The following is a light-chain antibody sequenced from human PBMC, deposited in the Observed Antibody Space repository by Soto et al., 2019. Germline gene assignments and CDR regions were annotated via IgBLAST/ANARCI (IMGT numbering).Light chain of an antibody. J-gene: IGKJ5*01. Sequence: EIVLTQSQATLSLSPGERATLSCRASQSVSSYLAWYQQKPGQAPRLLIYDASNRATGIPARFSGTGSGTDFTLTINNLEPEDFAVYYCQVRTNWSIAFGRGTRLEIK. CDR3: QVRTNWSIA. V-gene: IGKV3-11*01. CDR2: DAS. CDR1: QSVSSY.